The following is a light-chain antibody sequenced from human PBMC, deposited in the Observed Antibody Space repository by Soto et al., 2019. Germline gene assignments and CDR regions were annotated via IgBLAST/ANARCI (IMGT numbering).Light chain of an antibody. J-gene: IGKJ4*01. CDR3: QQRSNWPLT. CDR1: QTISSY. V-gene: IGKV3-11*01. Sequence: EIALTQSPCTLSLSPGERATLSCRASQTISSYLAWYQQKPGQAPRLLIYDASNRATGIPVRFSGSGSGTDFTLTISSLEPEDFAVYYCQQRSNWPLTFGGGTKVDIK. CDR2: DAS.